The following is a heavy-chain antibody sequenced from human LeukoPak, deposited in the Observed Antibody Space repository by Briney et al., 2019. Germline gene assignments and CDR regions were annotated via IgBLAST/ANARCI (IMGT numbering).Heavy chain of an antibody. CDR1: GFTFSNYV. D-gene: IGHD3-22*01. J-gene: IGHJ3*02. Sequence: RGGSLRLSCAASGFTFSNYVMSWVRQAPGEGLEWVSGISSSGGSTYYADSVKGRFTISRDNAKNSLYLQMNSLRAEDTAVYYCARDNRESYYYDSSGLRAFDIWGQGTMVTVSS. V-gene: IGHV3-23*01. CDR3: ARDNRESYYYDSSGLRAFDI. CDR2: ISSSGGST.